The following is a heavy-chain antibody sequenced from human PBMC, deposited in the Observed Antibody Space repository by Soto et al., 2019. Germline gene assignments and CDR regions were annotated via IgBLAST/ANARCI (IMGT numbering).Heavy chain of an antibody. CDR3: TRYINGPGFKA. V-gene: IGHV1-8*01. Sequence: QVQLVQSGAEVKKPGASVKVSCKASGDIFTNFDFNWVRQATGQGLEWVGWMRANSGYTGQAQKFQGRVTMTRDTSMSTAYMELSSLRADDTAVYYCTRYINGPGFKAWGQGTLVIVSS. D-gene: IGHD5-18*01. CDR1: GDIFTNFD. CDR2: MRANSGYT. J-gene: IGHJ5*02.